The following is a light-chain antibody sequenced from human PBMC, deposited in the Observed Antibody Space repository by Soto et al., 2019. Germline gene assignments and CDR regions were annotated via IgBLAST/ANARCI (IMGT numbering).Light chain of an antibody. CDR3: QQGGNWPLT. Sequence: EIVLTQSPATLSLSPGEGATVSCRASQSVSSHLAWYQQKRGQAPRLLIYDASSRASGIPARFSGRGSGTDFTLTIRYLEPEDFAIYYCQQGGNWPLTFGQGTRLEIK. CDR2: DAS. CDR1: QSVSSH. V-gene: IGKV3-11*01. J-gene: IGKJ5*01.